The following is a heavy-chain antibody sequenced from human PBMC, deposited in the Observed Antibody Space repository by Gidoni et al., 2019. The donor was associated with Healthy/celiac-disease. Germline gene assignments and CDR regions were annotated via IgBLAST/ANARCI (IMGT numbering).Heavy chain of an antibody. J-gene: IGHJ3*02. CDR3: ARPRFVDGRAFDI. CDR1: GVSLTSYW. D-gene: IGHD3-3*01. V-gene: IGHV5-51*01. CDR2: IYPGDSDT. Sequence: EVQLVQSGAEVKKHGESRKIFGKGSGVSLTSYWIGWVRQVPGKGLEWKGIIYPGDSDTGYSPSFQGQVTSSADKSIVTTYLQWSSLKASDTAMYYCARPRFVDGRAFDIWGQGTMVTVSS.